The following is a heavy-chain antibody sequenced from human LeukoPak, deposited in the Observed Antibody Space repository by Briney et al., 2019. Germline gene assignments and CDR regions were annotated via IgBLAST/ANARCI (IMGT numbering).Heavy chain of an antibody. Sequence: GGSLRLSCAASGFTFSSYSMNWVRQAPGKGLEWVSSISSSSIYIYYAGLVKGRFTISRDNAKNSLYLQMNSLRAEDTAVYYCATTPGLAAAWGQGTLVTVSS. D-gene: IGHD6-13*01. CDR3: ATTPGLAAA. CDR2: ISSSSIYI. CDR1: GFTFSSYS. J-gene: IGHJ4*02. V-gene: IGHV3-21*01.